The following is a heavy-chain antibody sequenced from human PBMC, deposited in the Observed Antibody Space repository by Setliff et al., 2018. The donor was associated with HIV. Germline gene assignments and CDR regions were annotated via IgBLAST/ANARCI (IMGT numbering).Heavy chain of an antibody. CDR3: ARDPGAYYDYVWGSYRCYYFDY. V-gene: IGHV4-38-2*02. CDR2: ISYSGST. CDR1: GYSISSGYY. D-gene: IGHD3-16*02. Sequence: KPSETLSLTCTASGYSISSGYYWGWIRQPPGKGLEWIGSISYSGSTYYNPSLKSRVTISVDTSKNQFSLKLSSVTAADTAVYYCARDPGAYYDYVWGSYRCYYFDYWGQGTLVTVSS. J-gene: IGHJ4*02.